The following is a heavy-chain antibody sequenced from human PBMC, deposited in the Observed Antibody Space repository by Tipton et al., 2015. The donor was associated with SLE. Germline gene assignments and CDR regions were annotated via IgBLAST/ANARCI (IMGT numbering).Heavy chain of an antibody. V-gene: IGHV4-61*09. CDR2: IFPTGDT. CDR3: ARNEENLEDFWSGSISKAFDL. CDR1: GGTISTGRYF. J-gene: IGHJ3*01. Sequence: LRLSCPVSGGTISTGRYFWSGIRQPAGKGLEWIGHIFPTGDTNYNPSLKSRVSISVDTSKNQFSLSLTSVTASETAIYYCARNEENLEDFWSGSISKAFDLWGQGKMVTVS. D-gene: IGHD3-3*01.